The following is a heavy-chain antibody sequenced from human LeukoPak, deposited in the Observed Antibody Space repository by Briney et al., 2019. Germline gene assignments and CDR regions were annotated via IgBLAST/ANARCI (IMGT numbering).Heavy chain of an antibody. V-gene: IGHV3-7*01. CDR3: AREWQGGIAAAGTRIEGDY. D-gene: IGHD6-13*01. J-gene: IGHJ4*02. Sequence: PGGSLRLSCAVSGFSVSGYWMTWVRQAPGKGLEWVANIKQDGSEKNYVDSVKGRFTISRDNDENSLFLQMNSLRVEDTAVYYCAREWQGGIAAAGTRIEGDYWGQGTLVAVSS. CDR2: IKQDGSEK. CDR1: GFSVSGYW.